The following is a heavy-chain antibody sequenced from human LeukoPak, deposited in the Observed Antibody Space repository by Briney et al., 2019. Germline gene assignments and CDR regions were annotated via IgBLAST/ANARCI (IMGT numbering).Heavy chain of an antibody. CDR2: IYYSGST. CDR3: ARVRTSGWYPTYFDY. CDR1: GGSISSSSYY. J-gene: IGHJ4*02. V-gene: IGHV4-61*01. D-gene: IGHD6-19*01. Sequence: SETLSLTCTVSGGSISSSSYYWSWIRQPPGKGLEWIGYIYYSGSTNYNPSLKSRVTISVGTSKNQFSLKLSSVTAADTAVYYCARVRTSGWYPTYFDYWGQGTLVTVSS.